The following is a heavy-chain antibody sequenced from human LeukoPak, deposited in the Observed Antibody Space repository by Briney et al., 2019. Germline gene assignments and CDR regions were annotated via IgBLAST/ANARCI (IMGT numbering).Heavy chain of an antibody. Sequence: GGSLRLSCAASGFTFSSSAMSWVRQAPGKGLEWVAAISDTGRLSYCADSVKGRFTISRDNSKNTLYLQMNSLRAEDTAVYYCAKDPGVLTGYYFSWGQGTLVTVSS. CDR1: GFTFSSSA. CDR2: ISDTGRLS. V-gene: IGHV3-23*01. D-gene: IGHD3-9*01. CDR3: AKDPGVLTGYYFS. J-gene: IGHJ5*02.